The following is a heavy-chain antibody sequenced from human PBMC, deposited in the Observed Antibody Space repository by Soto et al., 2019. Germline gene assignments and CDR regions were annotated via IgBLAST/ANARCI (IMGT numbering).Heavy chain of an antibody. CDR2: IWYDGSNK. D-gene: IGHD6-6*01. V-gene: IGHV3-33*01. J-gene: IGHJ3*02. CDR3: ASGVVRGAFDI. Sequence: GSLRLSCAASGFTFSSYGMHWVRQAPGKGLEWVAVIWYDGSNKYYVDSVKGRFTISRDNSKNTLYLQMNSLRAEDTAVYYGASGVVRGAFDIWGQGTMVTVSS. CDR1: GFTFSSYG.